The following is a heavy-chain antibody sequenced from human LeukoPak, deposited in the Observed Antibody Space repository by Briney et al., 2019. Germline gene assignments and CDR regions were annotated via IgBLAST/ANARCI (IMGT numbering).Heavy chain of an antibody. CDR1: GFTFSSYN. J-gene: IGHJ4*02. CDR2: IRSSGNTI. D-gene: IGHD1-26*01. CDR3: ARYGSPPEPFDY. Sequence: GGSLRLSCAASGFTFSSYNMNWVRQAPGKGLEWVSYIRSSGNTIYYADSVKGRFTISRDNAKNSVYLQMNSLRDEDTAGYYWARYGSPPEPFDYGAQETLVTLPP. V-gene: IGHV3-48*02.